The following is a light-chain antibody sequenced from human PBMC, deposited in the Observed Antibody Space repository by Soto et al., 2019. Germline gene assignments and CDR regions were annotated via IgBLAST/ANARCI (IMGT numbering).Light chain of an antibody. J-gene: IGKJ1*01. CDR2: DAS. CDR1: QSVSSY. CDR3: QQRSDWSPWT. V-gene: IGKV3-11*01. Sequence: EIVLTQSPATLSLSPGERATLSCRASQSVSSYLAWYQQKPGQAPRLLIYDASNRATGIPARFSGSGSGTVFTLTTSSIEPEDFAVYYCQQRSDWSPWTFGQGTKVEIK.